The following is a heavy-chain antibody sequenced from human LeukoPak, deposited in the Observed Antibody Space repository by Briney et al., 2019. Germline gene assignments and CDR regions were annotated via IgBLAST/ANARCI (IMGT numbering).Heavy chain of an antibody. CDR1: GYTFTSYD. J-gene: IGHJ5*02. CDR2: MNPNSGNT. D-gene: IGHD1-26*01. Sequence: GASVKVSCKASGYTFTSYDINWVRHATGQGLEWMGWMNPNSGNTGYAQKFQGRVTMTRNTSISTAYMELSSLRSEDTAVYYCARGYVGATEYWFDPWGQGTLVTVSS. V-gene: IGHV1-8*01. CDR3: ARGYVGATEYWFDP.